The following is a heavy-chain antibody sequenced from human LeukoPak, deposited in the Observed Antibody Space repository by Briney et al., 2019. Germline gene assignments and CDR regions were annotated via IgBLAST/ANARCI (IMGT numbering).Heavy chain of an antibody. J-gene: IGHJ4*02. D-gene: IGHD6-19*01. CDR1: GYTFTGYY. CDR2: INPNSGGT. CDR3: ARVSSGWQKRNFDY. V-gene: IGHV1-2*02. Sequence: ASVKVSCKASGYTFTGYYMHWVRQAPGQGLEWMGWINPNSGGTNYAQKFQGRVTMTRDTSISTAYMKLSRLRSDDTAVYYCARVSSGWQKRNFDYWGQGTLVTVSS.